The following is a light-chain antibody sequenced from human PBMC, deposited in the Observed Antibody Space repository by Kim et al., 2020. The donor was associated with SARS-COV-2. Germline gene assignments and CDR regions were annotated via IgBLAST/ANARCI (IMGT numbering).Light chain of an antibody. CDR2: GAS. CDR3: QQYGSSLYT. Sequence: PGERATLSCRASQSVSSNYLAWYQQKPGQAPRLLIFGASSRATGIPDRFSGSGSGTDFTLTISRLEPEDFALYYCQQYGSSLYTFGQGTKLEI. V-gene: IGKV3-20*01. CDR1: QSVSSNY. J-gene: IGKJ2*01.